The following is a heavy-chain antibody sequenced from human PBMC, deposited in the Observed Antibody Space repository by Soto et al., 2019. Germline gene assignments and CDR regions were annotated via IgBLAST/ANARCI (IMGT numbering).Heavy chain of an antibody. CDR3: AKDLRATILGSLEY. J-gene: IGHJ4*02. CDR1: GFTFDDFA. Sequence: EVQLVESGGGLVQPGRSLRLSCAASGFTFDDFAMHWVRQVPGKGLEWVSGIDWNSGNIAYGGSVKGRFIISRDNVKNILYLQMNSLRAEDTALYFCAKDLRATILGSLEYWGQGTLVTVSS. CDR2: IDWNSGNI. D-gene: IGHD3-3*01. V-gene: IGHV3-9*01.